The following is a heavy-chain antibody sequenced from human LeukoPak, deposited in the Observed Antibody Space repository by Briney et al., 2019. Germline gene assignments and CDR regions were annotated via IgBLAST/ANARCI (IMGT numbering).Heavy chain of an antibody. V-gene: IGHV1-2*02. CDR2: INPNSGGT. D-gene: IGHD5-12*01. J-gene: IGHJ4*02. Sequence: GASVKVSCKASGYTFSAYYMHWVRQAPGQGHEWMGWINPNSGGTNYAQKFQGRVTMTRDTSISTAYMDLSRLRSDDTAVYYCARGGGYDEFDYWGQGTLVTVSS. CDR1: GYTFSAYY. CDR3: ARGGGYDEFDY.